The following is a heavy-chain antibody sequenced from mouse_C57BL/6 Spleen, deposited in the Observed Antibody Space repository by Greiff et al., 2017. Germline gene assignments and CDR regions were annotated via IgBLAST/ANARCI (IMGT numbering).Heavy chain of an antibody. J-gene: IGHJ3*01. D-gene: IGHD2-4*01. CDR1: GFNIKDDY. Sequence: VQLQQSGAELVRPGASVKLSCTASGFNIKDDYMHWVKQRPEQGLEWIGWLDPENGDTEYASKFQGKATLTADTSSNTAYLQLSSLTSEDTAVYDCTRIYYDYYVGFAYWGQGTLVTVSA. CDR2: LDPENGDT. V-gene: IGHV14-4*01. CDR3: TRIYYDYYVGFAY.